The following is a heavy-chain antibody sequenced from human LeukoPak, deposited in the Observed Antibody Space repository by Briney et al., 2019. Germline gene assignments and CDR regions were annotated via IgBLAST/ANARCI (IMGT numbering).Heavy chain of an antibody. V-gene: IGHV3-30*04. CDR1: GFTFSYYA. J-gene: IGHJ4*02. CDR2: ISFDGNNK. CDR3: ARETPGQGFDY. Sequence: PGGSLRLSCAAFGFTFSYYALHWVRQAPGKGLEWVALISFDGNNKFYTDSVKGRFTISRDTSKNILYLQMNTLRGEDTAVYYCARETPGQGFDYWGQGTLVTVSS.